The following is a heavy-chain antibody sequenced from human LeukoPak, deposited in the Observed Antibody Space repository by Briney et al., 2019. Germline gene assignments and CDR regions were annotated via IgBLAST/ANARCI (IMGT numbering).Heavy chain of an antibody. J-gene: IGHJ4*02. CDR1: GFTFDDYA. CDR3: AKDTGAAGTPYYFDY. CDR2: ISWNSGST. Sequence: GRSLRLSCAASGFTFDDYAMHWVRQAPGKGLEWVSGISWNSGSTGYADSVKGRFTISRDNAKNSLYLQMNSLRAEDMALYYCAKDTGAAGTPYYFDYWGQGTLVTVSS. D-gene: IGHD6-13*01. V-gene: IGHV3-9*03.